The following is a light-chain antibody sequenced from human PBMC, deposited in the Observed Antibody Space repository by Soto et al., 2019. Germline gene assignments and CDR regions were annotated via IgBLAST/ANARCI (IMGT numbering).Light chain of an antibody. CDR3: QQYDNWPWT. CDR1: QGIRNE. V-gene: IGKV1-6*01. CDR2: AAS. Sequence: IKMTQSPYSLSASVGDRVTITCLASQGIRNELGWYQQKPGKAPKVLIFAASSLQSGVPSRFSGSGSGTDFTLTIRSLQSEDFAVYYCQQYDNWPWTFGQGTKVDIK. J-gene: IGKJ1*01.